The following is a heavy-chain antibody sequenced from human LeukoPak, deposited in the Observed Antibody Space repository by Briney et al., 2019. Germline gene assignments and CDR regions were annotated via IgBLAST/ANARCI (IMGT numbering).Heavy chain of an antibody. D-gene: IGHD5-18*01. J-gene: IGHJ4*02. CDR1: GYSISSGYY. V-gene: IGHV4-38-2*02. Sequence: PSETLSLTCTVSGYSISSGYYWGLIRQPPGKGLEWIGSIYHSGSTYYNPSLKSRGTISVDTSKNQFSLKLSSVTAADTAVYYCARVDSYGSALDYWGQGTLVTVSS. CDR3: ARVDSYGSALDY. CDR2: IYHSGST.